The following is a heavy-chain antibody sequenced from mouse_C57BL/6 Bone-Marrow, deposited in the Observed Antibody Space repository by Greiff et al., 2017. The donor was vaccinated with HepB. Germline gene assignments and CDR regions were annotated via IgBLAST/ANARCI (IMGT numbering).Heavy chain of an antibody. CDR3: ARDYYYGSSYDDY. D-gene: IGHD1-1*01. CDR2: INPNYGTT. V-gene: IGHV1-39*01. CDR1: GYSFTDYN. Sequence: VQLKQSGPELVKPGASVKISCKASGYSFTDYNMNWVKQSNGKSLEWIGVINPNYGTTSYNQKFKGKATLTVDQSSSTAYMQLNSLTSEGSAVYYWARDYYYGSSYDDYWGQGTTLTVST. J-gene: IGHJ2*01.